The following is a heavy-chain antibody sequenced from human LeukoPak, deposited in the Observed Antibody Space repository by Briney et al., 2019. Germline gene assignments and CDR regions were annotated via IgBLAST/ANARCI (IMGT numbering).Heavy chain of an antibody. V-gene: IGHV4-34*12. J-gene: IGHJ5*02. D-gene: IGHD4-17*01. CDR3: ARSTTVSYFDP. CDR2: IFHTGST. Sequence: TASETLSLTCAVYGVSFSGYYWSWIRQPPGKGLEWIGSIFHTGSTYHNPSLKSRVTISVDTSKNQFSLKLSSVTAADTAVYYCARSTTVSYFDPWGQGTLVTVSS. CDR1: GVSFSGYY.